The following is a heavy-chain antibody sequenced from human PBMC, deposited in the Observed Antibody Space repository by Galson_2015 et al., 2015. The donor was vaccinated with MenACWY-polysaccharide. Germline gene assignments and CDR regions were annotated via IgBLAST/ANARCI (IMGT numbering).Heavy chain of an antibody. J-gene: IGHJ1*01. CDR2: IKQDGSEK. V-gene: IGHV3-7*01. CDR3: ATAPSLHVGQH. D-gene: IGHD5-24*01. Sequence: SLRLSCAASGFTFSNYWMTWVRQAPGKGLEWVANIKQDGSEKYYVDSVKGRFTISRDNAENSLYLQMNSLRAEDTAVYYCATAPSLHVGQHWGQGTLVIVSS. CDR1: GFTFSNYW.